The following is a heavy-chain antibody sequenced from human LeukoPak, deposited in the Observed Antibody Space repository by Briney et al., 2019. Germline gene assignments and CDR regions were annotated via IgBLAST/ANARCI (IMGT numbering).Heavy chain of an antibody. V-gene: IGHV1-3*01. J-gene: IGHJ4*02. CDR2: INAANGNT. CDR3: ARDTAPVVYCGGDCYSPLDY. D-gene: IGHD2-21*02. Sequence: VASVNVSCKASGYTFTTYAMHWVRQAPGQRLEWMGLINAANGNTKYSQRFQGRVTITRDTSASTAYMELSSLRSEDTAMYYCARDTAPVVYCGGDCYSPLDYWGQGTLVTVSS. CDR1: GYTFTTYA.